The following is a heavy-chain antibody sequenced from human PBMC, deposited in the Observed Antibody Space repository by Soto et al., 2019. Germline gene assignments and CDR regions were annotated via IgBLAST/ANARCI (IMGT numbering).Heavy chain of an antibody. CDR3: ASTTYYYDNSGPQGYFDY. V-gene: IGHV4-31*03. D-gene: IGHD3-22*01. CDR1: GGSISSGGYY. J-gene: IGHJ4*02. CDR2: IYYSGST. Sequence: QVQLQESGPGLVKPSQTLSLTCTVSGGSISSGGYYWSWIRQHPGKGLEWIGYIYYSGSTYYNPSLKSRVTLSVDTSKNPFSLKLSSVTAADTAVYYWASTTYYYDNSGPQGYFDYWGQGTLVTVSS.